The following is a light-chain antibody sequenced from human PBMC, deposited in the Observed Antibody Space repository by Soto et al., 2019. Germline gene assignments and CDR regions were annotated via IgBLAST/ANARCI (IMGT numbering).Light chain of an antibody. J-gene: IGKJ4*01. CDR3: QQSDYFPVT. Sequence: DIQMTQSPSSVSASVGDKVTISCQASEDVKSRLAWYQQTPGKAPNLLIFHASSLQSGVPSRFSGSGSGTDFTLTISSLEPEDFATYYCQQSDYFPVTFGGGTKVE. CDR1: EDVKSR. CDR2: HAS. V-gene: IGKV1-12*01.